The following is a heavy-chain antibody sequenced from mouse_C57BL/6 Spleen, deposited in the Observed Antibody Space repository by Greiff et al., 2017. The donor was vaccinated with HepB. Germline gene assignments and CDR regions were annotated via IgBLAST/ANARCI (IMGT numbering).Heavy chain of an antibody. Sequence: DVHLVESGPGLVKPSQSLSLTCSVTGYSITSGYYWNWIRQFPGNKLEWMGYISYDGSNNYNPSLKNRISITRDTSKNQFFLKLNSVTTEDTATYYCAREGSWGNYGYWGQGTTLTVSS. CDR3: AREGSWGNYGY. D-gene: IGHD2-1*01. V-gene: IGHV3-6*01. CDR2: ISYDGSN. J-gene: IGHJ2*01. CDR1: GYSITSGYY.